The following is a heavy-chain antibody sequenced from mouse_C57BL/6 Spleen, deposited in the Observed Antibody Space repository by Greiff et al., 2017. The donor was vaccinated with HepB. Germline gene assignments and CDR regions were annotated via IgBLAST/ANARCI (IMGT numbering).Heavy chain of an antibody. D-gene: IGHD2-4*01. Sequence: VQLQQSGPELVKPGASVKISCKASGYTFTDYYMNWVKQSHGKSLEWIGDINPNNGGTSYNQKFKGKATLTVDKSSSTAYMELRSLTSEDSAVYYCARSYDYEEGTYWGQGTLVTVSA. CDR2: INPNNGGT. J-gene: IGHJ3*01. CDR1: GYTFTDYY. V-gene: IGHV1-26*01. CDR3: ARSYDYEEGTY.